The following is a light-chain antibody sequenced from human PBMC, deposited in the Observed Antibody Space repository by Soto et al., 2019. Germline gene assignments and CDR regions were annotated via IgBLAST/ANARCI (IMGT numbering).Light chain of an antibody. V-gene: IGKV3-20*01. CDR3: QQYGISPPIT. CDR1: QSVSSSY. CDR2: GAS. J-gene: IGKJ5*01. Sequence: IVLTQSPGTLSLSPGERSTLSCRASQSVSSSYLAWYQQTPGQAPRLLIYGASSRATGIPDRFSGSGSGTDFTLTISRLEPEDFAVYYCQQYGISPPITSGHRKRLEI.